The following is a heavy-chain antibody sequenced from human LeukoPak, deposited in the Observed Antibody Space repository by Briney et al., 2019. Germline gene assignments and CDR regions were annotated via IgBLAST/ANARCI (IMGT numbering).Heavy chain of an antibody. D-gene: IGHD6-13*01. Sequence: ASVKVSCKASGYTFTGYYMHWVRQAPGQGLEWMGWINPNSGGTNYAQKFQGRVTMTRDTSISTAYMELSRLRSDDTAVYYCARFLSKQQLFDYWGQGTLVTVSS. J-gene: IGHJ4*02. V-gene: IGHV1-2*02. CDR3: ARFLSKQQLFDY. CDR2: INPNSGGT. CDR1: GYTFTGYY.